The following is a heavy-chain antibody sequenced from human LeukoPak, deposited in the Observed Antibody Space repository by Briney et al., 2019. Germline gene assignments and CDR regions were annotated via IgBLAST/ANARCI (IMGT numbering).Heavy chain of an antibody. Sequence: GGSLRLSCAASGFTFSSYSMNWVRQAPGKGLEWVSSISSSSSYIYYADSVEGRFTISRDNAKNSLYLQMNSLRAEDTAVYYCARDFDYGGNTFDYWGQGTLVTVSS. D-gene: IGHD4-23*01. J-gene: IGHJ4*02. V-gene: IGHV3-21*01. CDR2: ISSSSSYI. CDR1: GFTFSSYS. CDR3: ARDFDYGGNTFDY.